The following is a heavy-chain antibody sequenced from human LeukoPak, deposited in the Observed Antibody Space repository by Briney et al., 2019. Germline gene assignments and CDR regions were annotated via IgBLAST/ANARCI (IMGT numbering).Heavy chain of an antibody. CDR3: ARGPDYGEFDY. V-gene: IGHV4-31*03. Sequence: SETLSLTCTVTGGSISSGGYYWSWIRQLPGKGLEWIGYIYYSGSSYYNPSLKSRVIISVDTSKNQFSLKVRSVTAADTAVYYCARGPDYGEFDYWGQGTLVTVPS. CDR2: IYYSGSS. CDR1: GGSISSGGYY. J-gene: IGHJ4*02. D-gene: IGHD4-17*01.